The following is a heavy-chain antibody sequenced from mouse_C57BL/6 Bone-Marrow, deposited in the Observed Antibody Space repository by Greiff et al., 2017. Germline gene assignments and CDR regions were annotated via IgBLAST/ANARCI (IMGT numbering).Heavy chain of an antibody. CDR1: GFTFSDYY. V-gene: IGHV5-12*01. CDR2: ISNGGGST. J-gene: IGHJ4*01. Sequence: EVKLVESGGGLVQPGGSLKLSCAASGFTFSDYYMYWVRQTPEKRLEWVAYISNGGGSTYYPDTVKGRFTISSDNAKNSLYLQMSRLKSEDTAMYYCALRHGDYYAMDYWGQGTSVTVSS. CDR3: ALRHGDYYAMDY. D-gene: IGHD2-12*01.